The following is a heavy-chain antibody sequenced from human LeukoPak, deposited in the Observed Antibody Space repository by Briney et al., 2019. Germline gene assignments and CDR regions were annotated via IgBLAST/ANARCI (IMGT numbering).Heavy chain of an antibody. CDR1: GFTFSSYA. CDR3: ARDRGDGGVTAIGEVDY. CDR2: ISSNGGST. Sequence: PGGSLRLSCAASGFTFSSYAMHWVRQAPGKGLEYVSAISSNGGSTYYANSVRGRFTISRDNSKNTLYLQMGSLRAEDMAVYYCARDRGDGGVTAIGEVDYWGQGTLVTVSS. J-gene: IGHJ4*02. V-gene: IGHV3-64*01. D-gene: IGHD2-21*02.